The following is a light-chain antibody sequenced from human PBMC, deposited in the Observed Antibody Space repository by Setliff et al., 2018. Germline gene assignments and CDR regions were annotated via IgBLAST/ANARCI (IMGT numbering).Light chain of an antibody. J-gene: IGLJ2*01. V-gene: IGLV2-14*03. Sequence: QSVLTQPASMSGSPGQSITISCTGTSSGIGAYTYVSWYQQHPGKAPKLLISNVSNRPSGVSHRFSGSKSGNTASLTISWLQAEDEADYYCSSYTTSSLRVFGGGTKVTVL. CDR1: SSGIGAYTY. CDR3: SSYTTSSLRV. CDR2: NVS.